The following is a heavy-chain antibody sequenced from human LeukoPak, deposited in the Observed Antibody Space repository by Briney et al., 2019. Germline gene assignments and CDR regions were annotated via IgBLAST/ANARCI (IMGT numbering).Heavy chain of an antibody. V-gene: IGHV3-48*03. Sequence: PGGSLRLSCAASGFTFSSYEMNWVRQAPGKGLEWVSYISSSGSTIYYADSVKGRFTISRDNAKNTLYLQMNSLRAEDTAVYYCARDLPYCSSTSCYVQGGNYFDYWGQGTLVTVSS. CDR3: ARDLPYCSSTSCYVQGGNYFDY. CDR2: ISSSGSTI. D-gene: IGHD2-2*01. J-gene: IGHJ4*02. CDR1: GFTFSSYE.